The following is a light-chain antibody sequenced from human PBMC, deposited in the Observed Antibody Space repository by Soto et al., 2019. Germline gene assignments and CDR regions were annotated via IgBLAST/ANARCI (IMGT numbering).Light chain of an antibody. J-gene: IGLJ1*01. CDR2: DVS. CDR3: SSYTSSSTLV. Sequence: QSALTQPASVSGSPGQSITISCTGTSSDVGAYNSVAWDQHNPGKAPKLMLYDVSNRPSGVSSRFSGSKSANTASLSISGPQADNEADYYCSSYTSSSTLVFGTGTKVTVL. CDR1: SSDVGAYNS. V-gene: IGLV2-14*01.